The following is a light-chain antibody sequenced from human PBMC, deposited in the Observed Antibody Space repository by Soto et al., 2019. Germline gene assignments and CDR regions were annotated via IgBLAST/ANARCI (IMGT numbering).Light chain of an antibody. Sequence: QSVLTQPPSASGSPGQSVTISCTGTSSDVGGYNSVSWYQQHPGKAPKLMIYGVSTRPSGVPDRFSGSKSGNTASLTVSGLQAEDEADYYCSSYAGKNKAVVFGGGTKVTDL. J-gene: IGLJ2*01. CDR2: GVS. CDR1: SSDVGGYNS. V-gene: IGLV2-8*01. CDR3: SSYAGKNKAVV.